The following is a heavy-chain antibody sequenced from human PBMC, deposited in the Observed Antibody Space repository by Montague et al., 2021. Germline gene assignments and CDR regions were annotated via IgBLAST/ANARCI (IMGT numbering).Heavy chain of an antibody. Sequence: SETLSLTCGVYGGSLSEYYWTWIRQSPEKGLEWIGEVRHIGSTNYNPSLKSRVTMSVDKSKNQFSLKLRSVTAADRAVYYCASGRGPFDYWGQGTVVTVSS. CDR2: VRHIGST. D-gene: IGHD3-10*01. CDR1: GGSLSEYY. J-gene: IGHJ4*02. V-gene: IGHV4-34*01. CDR3: ASGRGPFDY.